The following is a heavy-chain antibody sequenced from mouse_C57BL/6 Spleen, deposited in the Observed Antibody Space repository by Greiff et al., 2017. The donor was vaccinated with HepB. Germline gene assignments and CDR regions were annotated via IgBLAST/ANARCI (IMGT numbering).Heavy chain of an antibody. CDR1: GFTFSDYG. CDR2: ISSGSSTI. V-gene: IGHV5-17*01. D-gene: IGHD1-1*01. Sequence: EVKVVESGGGLVKPGGSLKLSCAASGFTFSDYGMHWVRQAPEKGLEWVAYISSGSSTIYYADTVKGRFTISRDNAKNTLFLQMTSLRSEDTAMYYCARRLITTVVATDYAMDYWGQGTSVTVSS. CDR3: ARRLITTVVATDYAMDY. J-gene: IGHJ4*01.